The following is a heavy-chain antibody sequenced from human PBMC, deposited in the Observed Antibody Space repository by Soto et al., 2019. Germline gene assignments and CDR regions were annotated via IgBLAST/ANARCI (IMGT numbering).Heavy chain of an antibody. V-gene: IGHV4-34*08. Sequence: SETLSLTCGVYGGTFGGYYWSWIRQPPGKGLEWIGEINHSGSTNYNPSLKSRVTISVDTSKNQFSLKLSSVTAADTAVYYCAQTYTNYGGNSVTFDYWGQGALVTVSS. CDR1: GGTFGGYY. CDR3: AQTYTNYGGNSVTFDY. D-gene: IGHD4-17*01. J-gene: IGHJ4*02. CDR2: INHSGST.